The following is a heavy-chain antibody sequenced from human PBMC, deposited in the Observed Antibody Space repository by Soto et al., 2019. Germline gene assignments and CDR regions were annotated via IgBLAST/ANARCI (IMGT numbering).Heavy chain of an antibody. Sequence: PGGSLRLSCAASGFTFSTYAISWVRQAPGKGLEWVSAISGSGGSTHYADSVKGRFTISRDNSKYTLHLQMNSLRAEDTAVYYCAKGADWFHSNGHNPEYFQNWGQGTLVTV. CDR2: ISGSGGST. V-gene: IGHV3-23*01. J-gene: IGHJ1*01. D-gene: IGHD3-22*01. CDR1: GFTFSTYA. CDR3: AKGADWFHSNGHNPEYFQN.